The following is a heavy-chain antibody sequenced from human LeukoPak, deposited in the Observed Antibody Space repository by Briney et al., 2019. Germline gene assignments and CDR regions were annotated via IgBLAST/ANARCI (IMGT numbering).Heavy chain of an antibody. CDR2: INPSGGST. Sequence: ASVKVSCKASGYTFTGYYMHWVRQAPGQGLEWMGWINPSGGSTSYAQKFQGRVTMTRDTSTSTVYMELSSLRSEDTAVYYCARDFGLGYCSGGSCHALDYWGQGTLVTVSS. CDR3: ARDFGLGYCSGGSCHALDY. CDR1: GYTFTGYY. J-gene: IGHJ4*02. D-gene: IGHD2-15*01. V-gene: IGHV1-46*01.